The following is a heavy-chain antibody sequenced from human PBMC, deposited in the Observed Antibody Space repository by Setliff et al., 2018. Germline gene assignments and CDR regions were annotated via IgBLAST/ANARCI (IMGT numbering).Heavy chain of an antibody. CDR2: IYYSGST. CDR3: ARESRYYYDNLGTLDY. J-gene: IGHJ4*02. V-gene: IGHV4-39*07. CDR1: GGSISSSSYY. Sequence: PSETLSLTCTVSGGSISSSSYYWGWIRQPPGKGLEWIGSIYYSGSTYYNPSLKSRVTISVDTSKNQFSLKLSSVTAADTAVYYCARESRYYYDNLGTLDYWGQGTWSPLL. D-gene: IGHD3-22*01.